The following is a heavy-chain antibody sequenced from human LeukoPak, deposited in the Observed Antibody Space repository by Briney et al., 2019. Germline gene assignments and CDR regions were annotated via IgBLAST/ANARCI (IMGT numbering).Heavy chain of an antibody. CDR1: GSTVSSHG. J-gene: IGHJ4*02. V-gene: IGHV3-23*01. CDR3: AKYLGTNLDY. CDR2: ISGSSGST. D-gene: IGHD1-14*01. Sequence: GGSQSLFCSASGSTVSSHGMTWVRQAPGKGLEWVSSISGSSGSTYYADSVKGRFTISGDNSKNTLYLQMNSLRAEDTAVYYCAKYLGTNLDYWGQGTLVTVSS.